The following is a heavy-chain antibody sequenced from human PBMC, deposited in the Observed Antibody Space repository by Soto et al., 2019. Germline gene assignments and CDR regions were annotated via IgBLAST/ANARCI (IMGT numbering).Heavy chain of an antibody. V-gene: IGHV3-23*01. J-gene: IGHJ4*02. CDR3: AKAARDCGGDCSYSYFDS. CDR1: RFTFGVYA. CDR2: ITGNAANT. Sequence: LRXSCSASRFTFGVYAMSWVRQAPGKWLEWVSGITGNAANTVYADSVKGRFTISRDNSKNALYLQLNSLRAEDTAVYFCAKAARDCGGDCSYSYFDSWGQGALVSVSS. D-gene: IGHD2-21*02.